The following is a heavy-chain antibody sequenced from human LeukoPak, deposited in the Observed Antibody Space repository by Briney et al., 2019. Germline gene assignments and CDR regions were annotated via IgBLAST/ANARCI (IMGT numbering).Heavy chain of an antibody. V-gene: IGHV4-31*02. Sequence: SETLSLTCTVSGGSISSGGYYWSWIRQHPGKGLEWIGYSYYSGSTNYNPSLKSRVTISLDTSKNQFSLKLTSVTAADTAEYYCAKSGSYYGSTSGWGQGTLVTVSP. CDR3: AKSGSYYGSTSG. CDR1: GGSISSGGYY. D-gene: IGHD3-10*01. CDR2: SYYSGST. J-gene: IGHJ4*02.